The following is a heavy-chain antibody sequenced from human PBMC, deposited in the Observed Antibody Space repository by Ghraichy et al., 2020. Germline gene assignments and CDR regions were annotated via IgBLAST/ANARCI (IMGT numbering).Heavy chain of an antibody. D-gene: IGHD6-13*01. V-gene: IGHV3-64D*06. J-gene: IGHJ6*02. CDR3: VKDGQQLVIGYYGMDV. CDR2: ISSNGGST. CDR1: GFTFSSYA. Sequence: GESLNISCSASGFTFSSYAMHWVRQAPGKGLEYVSAISSNGGSTYYADSVKGRFTISRDNSKNTLYLQMSSLRAEDTAVYYCVKDGQQLVIGYYGMDVWGQGTTVTVSS.